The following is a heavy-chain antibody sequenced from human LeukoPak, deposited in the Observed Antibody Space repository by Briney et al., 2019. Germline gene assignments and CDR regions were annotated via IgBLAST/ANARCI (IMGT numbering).Heavy chain of an antibody. CDR3: AGGRLVATSKAVAIDY. CDR2: INERGSST. CDR1: GFTFSNSW. V-gene: IGHV3-74*01. D-gene: IGHD5-12*01. J-gene: IGHJ4*02. Sequence: GGSLRLSCAASGFTFSNSWLNWVRQAPGKGLVWVSRINERGSSTSYADSVKGRFTISRDNAKNTLYLQMNNLRADDTAVYYCAGGRLVATSKAVAIDYWGQGTLVTVSS.